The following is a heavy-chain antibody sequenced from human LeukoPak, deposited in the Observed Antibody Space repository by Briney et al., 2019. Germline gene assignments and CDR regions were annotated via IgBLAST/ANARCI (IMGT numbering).Heavy chain of an antibody. CDR3: AREGHSYYDFWSGYYNRPPNDAFDI. V-gene: IGHV1-69*04. D-gene: IGHD3-3*01. CDR1: GGTFSSYA. Sequence: GASVKVSCKASGGTFSSYAISWVRQAPGQGLEWMGRIIPILGIANYVQKFQGRVTITADKSTSTAYMELSSLRSEDTAVYYCAREGHSYYDFWSGYYNRPPNDAFDIWGQGTMVTVSS. J-gene: IGHJ3*02. CDR2: IIPILGIA.